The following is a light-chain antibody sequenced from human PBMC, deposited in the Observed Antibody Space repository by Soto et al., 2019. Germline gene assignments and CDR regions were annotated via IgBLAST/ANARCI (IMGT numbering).Light chain of an antibody. J-gene: IGKJ1*01. V-gene: IGKV1-5*01. CDR2: DAS. CDR1: QSISTW. Sequence: DIQMSQSPSSLSASLGDRVTIXXRASQSISTWLAWYQQKPGKAPKVXIFDASSLESGVPSRFSGSGSATEFTLTISSLQPDDFATYYCQQYSIYPWTFGQGTKVDIK. CDR3: QQYSIYPWT.